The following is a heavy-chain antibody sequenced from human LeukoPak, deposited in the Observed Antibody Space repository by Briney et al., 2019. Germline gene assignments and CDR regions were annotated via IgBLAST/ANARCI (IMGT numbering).Heavy chain of an antibody. V-gene: IGHV3-11*04. J-gene: IGHJ4*02. CDR1: GFTFSDYY. D-gene: IGHD3-22*01. Sequence: GGSLRLSCAASGFTFSDYYMSWIRQAPGKGLEWVSYISSSGSTIYYADSVKGRFTISRDNAKNTLYLQMNSLRAEDTSVYYCARVLSSRNSGWGYFDYWGQGTLVTVSS. CDR3: ARVLSSRNSGWGYFDY. CDR2: ISSSGSTI.